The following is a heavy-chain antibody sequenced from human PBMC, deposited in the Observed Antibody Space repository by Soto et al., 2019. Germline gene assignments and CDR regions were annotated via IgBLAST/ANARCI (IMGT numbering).Heavy chain of an antibody. CDR1: GYTFTSYY. J-gene: IGHJ5*02. V-gene: IGHV1-46*01. CDR2: INPSGGST. CDR3: ARDLGYSNYEGGWFDP. D-gene: IGHD4-4*01. Sequence: GASVKVSCKASGYTFTSYYMHWVRQAPGQGLEWMGIINPSGGSTSYAQKFQGRVTMTRDTSTSTVYMELSSLRSEDTAVYYCARDLGYSNYEGGWFDPWGQGTLVTVSS.